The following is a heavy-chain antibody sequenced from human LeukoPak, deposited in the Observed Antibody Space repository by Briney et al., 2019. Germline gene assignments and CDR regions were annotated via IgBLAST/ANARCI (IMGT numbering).Heavy chain of an antibody. CDR2: TKGNGGST. V-gene: IGHV3-23*01. D-gene: IGHD3-22*01. CDR3: AKGSYYYDTSGYFDS. J-gene: IGHJ4*01. CDR1: GFTFTDYA. Sequence: GGSLRLSCAASGFTFTDYAMNWVRQAPGKGLEWVASTKGNGGSTNYTDSVKDRFTISRDNSKNTVYLQMHSLRADDTAVYYCAKGSYYYDTSGYFDSWGHGALVTVSS.